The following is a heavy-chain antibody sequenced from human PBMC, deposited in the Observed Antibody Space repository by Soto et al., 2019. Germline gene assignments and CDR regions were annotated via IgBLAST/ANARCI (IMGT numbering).Heavy chain of an antibody. J-gene: IGHJ5*02. Sequence: EVQLVESGGGLVQPGRSLRLSCAASGFTYDDYAMHGVRLAPGKGLEWVSGISWNSGSIGYADSVKGRFTISRDNAKNSLYLQMNSLRAEDTALYYCAKDGGYSSGRYGAWGQGTLVTVSS. CDR3: AKDGGYSSGRYGA. V-gene: IGHV3-9*01. CDR1: GFTYDDYA. CDR2: ISWNSGSI. D-gene: IGHD6-19*01.